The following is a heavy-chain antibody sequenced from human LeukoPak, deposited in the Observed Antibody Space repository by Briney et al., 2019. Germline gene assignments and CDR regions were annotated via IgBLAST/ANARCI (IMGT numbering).Heavy chain of an antibody. V-gene: IGHV4-31*03. CDR1: GGSISSGGYY. D-gene: IGHD6-13*01. J-gene: IGHJ5*02. Sequence: SETLSLTCTVSGGSISSGGYYWSWIRQHPGEGLEWIGYIYYSGSTYYNPSLKSRVTISVDTSKNQFSLKLSSVTAADPALYFCARDKAQRIAAAGASNWFDPWGQGTLVTVSS. CDR2: IYYSGST. CDR3: ARDKAQRIAAAGASNWFDP.